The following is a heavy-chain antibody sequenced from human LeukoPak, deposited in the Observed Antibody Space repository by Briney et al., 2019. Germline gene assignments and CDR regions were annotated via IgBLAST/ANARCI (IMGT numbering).Heavy chain of an antibody. D-gene: IGHD4-17*01. V-gene: IGHV3-23*01. CDR2: ISGGGGST. CDR1: GFAVSSNY. CDR3: AKTPGYTTVTSHDY. Sequence: GGSLRLSCAASGFAVSSNYMRWVRQAPGRGLEWVSVISGGGGSTYYGDSMRGRFTISRDNSKNTLYLQMNSLRAENKAVYYCAKTPGYTTVTSHDYWGQGTLVTVSS. J-gene: IGHJ4*02.